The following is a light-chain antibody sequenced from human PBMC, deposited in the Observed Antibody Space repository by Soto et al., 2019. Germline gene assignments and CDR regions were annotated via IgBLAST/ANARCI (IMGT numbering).Light chain of an antibody. Sequence: QSALTQPASVSGSPGQSITISCTGTRSDVGNYDLVSWYQQHPGKAPVMIIYDVTNRPSGVSNRISGSKSGNTASLTISGLQAEDEADYYCSSYTGTSAPYVLGTGTKLTVL. CDR2: DVT. V-gene: IGLV2-14*02. CDR1: RSDVGNYDL. J-gene: IGLJ1*01. CDR3: SSYTGTSAPYV.